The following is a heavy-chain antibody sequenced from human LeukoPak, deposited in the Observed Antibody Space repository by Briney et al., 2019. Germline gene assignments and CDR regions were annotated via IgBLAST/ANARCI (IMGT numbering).Heavy chain of an antibody. CDR3: AITYYDFWSGYFGAFDI. Sequence: SETLSLTCTVSGGSISSSSYYWGWIRQPPGKGLEWIGSIYYSGSTYYNPSLKSRVTISVDTPKNQFSLKLSSVTAADTAVYYCAITYYDFWSGYFGAFDIWGQGTMVTVSS. CDR2: IYYSGST. J-gene: IGHJ3*02. V-gene: IGHV4-39*01. CDR1: GGSISSSSYY. D-gene: IGHD3-3*01.